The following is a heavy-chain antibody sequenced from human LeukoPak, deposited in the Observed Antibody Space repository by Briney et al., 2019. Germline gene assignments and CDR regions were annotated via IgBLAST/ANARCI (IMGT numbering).Heavy chain of an antibody. V-gene: IGHV3-74*01. CDR2: INTDGSST. Sequence: PGGSLRLSCAASRFTFNDHWVHWVSQAPGKGLLWVSRINTDGSSTDYADSVKGRFTISRDNAKNTLYLQMDSLRAEDSAVYYCARRTVTGTYDYWGQGTLVTAS. D-gene: IGHD1-1*01. J-gene: IGHJ4*02. CDR3: ARRTVTGTYDY. CDR1: RFTFNDHW.